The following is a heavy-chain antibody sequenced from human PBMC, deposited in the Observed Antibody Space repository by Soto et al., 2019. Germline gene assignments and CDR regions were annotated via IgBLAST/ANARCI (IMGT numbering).Heavy chain of an antibody. J-gene: IGHJ4*02. CDR2: ISYDGSDK. Sequence: QVPLVESGGGVVQPGRSLRLSCAASGLPFSNSGMHWVRQAPGKGLEWVAVISYDGSDKYYADSVKGRFTISRDNSRNTLYLQMDSLRAEDTAVYYCAKDRSGTWSFDSWGQGTLVTVSS. V-gene: IGHV3-30*18. CDR1: GLPFSNSG. CDR3: AKDRSGTWSFDS. D-gene: IGHD6-25*01.